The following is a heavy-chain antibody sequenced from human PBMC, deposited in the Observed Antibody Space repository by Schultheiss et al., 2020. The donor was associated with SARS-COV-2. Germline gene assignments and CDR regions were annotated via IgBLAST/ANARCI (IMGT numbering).Heavy chain of an antibody. D-gene: IGHD5-18*01. CDR2: ISGSGGST. CDR3: ARDQRIQLRDY. Sequence: GGSLRLSCAASGFTFSSYWMHWVRQAPGKGLVWVSAISGSGGSTYYADSVKGRFTISRDNAKNSLYLQMNSLRAEDTAVYYCARDQRIQLRDYWGQGTLVTVSS. CDR1: GFTFSSYW. V-gene: IGHV3-21*04. J-gene: IGHJ4*02.